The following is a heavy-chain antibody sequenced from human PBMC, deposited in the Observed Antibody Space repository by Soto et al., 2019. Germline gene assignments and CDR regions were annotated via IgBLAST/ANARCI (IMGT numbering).Heavy chain of an antibody. D-gene: IGHD3-10*01. V-gene: IGHV1-24*01. Sequence: ASVKVSCKVSGYTLTELSMHWVRQAPGKGLEWMGGFDPEDGETIYAQKFQGRVTMTEDTSTDTAYMELSSLRSEDTAVYYCATTPYYGSGTGLDFRRYYYGMDVWGQGTTVTVSS. CDR1: GYTLTELS. CDR2: FDPEDGET. CDR3: ATTPYYGSGTGLDFRRYYYGMDV. J-gene: IGHJ6*02.